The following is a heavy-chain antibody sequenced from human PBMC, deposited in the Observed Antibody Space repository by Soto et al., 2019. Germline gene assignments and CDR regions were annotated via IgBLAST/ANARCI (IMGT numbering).Heavy chain of an antibody. CDR3: ARVDSSGWFYYYYGMDV. J-gene: IGHJ6*02. CDR2: ISHSGST. CDR1: GGSFSGYY. D-gene: IGHD6-19*01. Sequence: SETLSLTCAVYGGSFSGYYWSWIRQPPGKGPEWIGEISHSGSTNYNPSLKSRVTISVDTSKNQFSLKLSSVTAADTAVYYCARVDSSGWFYYYYGMDVWGQGTTVTVSS. V-gene: IGHV4-34*01.